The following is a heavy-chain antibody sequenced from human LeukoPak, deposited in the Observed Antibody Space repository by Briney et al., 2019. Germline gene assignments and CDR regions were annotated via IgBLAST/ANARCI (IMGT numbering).Heavy chain of an antibody. J-gene: IGHJ4*02. V-gene: IGHV1-2*06. CDR2: INPNSGGT. D-gene: IGHD4-17*01. CDR3: ARDGGYGDYVR. CDR1: GYTLTELS. Sequence: GASVKVSCKVSGYTLTELSMHWVRQAPGQGLEWMGRINPNSGGTNYAQKFQGRVTMTRDTSISTAYMELSRLRSDDTAVYYCARDGGYGDYVRWGQGTLVTVSS.